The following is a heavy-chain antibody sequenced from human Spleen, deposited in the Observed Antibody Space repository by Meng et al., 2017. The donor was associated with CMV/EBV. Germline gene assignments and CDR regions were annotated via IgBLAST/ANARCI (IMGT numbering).Heavy chain of an antibody. V-gene: IGHV1-69*10. CDR1: FKNNG. CDR3: ARDLGVAAARKAANWFDP. Sequence: FKNNGITWVRRDPGQGLEWMGEIIPFLNIQNYAQKFQGRVTITADKSTNTAYMELRSLISEDTAIYYCARDLGVAAARKAANWFDPWGPGTLVTVSS. J-gene: IGHJ5*02. CDR2: IIPFLNIQ. D-gene: IGHD6-13*01.